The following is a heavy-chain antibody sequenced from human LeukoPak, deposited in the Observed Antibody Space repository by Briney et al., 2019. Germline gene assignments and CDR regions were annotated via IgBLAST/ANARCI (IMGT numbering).Heavy chain of an antibody. J-gene: IGHJ4*02. V-gene: IGHV1-2*02. CDR3: ARAGYYYGSGSYYNDFDY. D-gene: IGHD3-10*01. CDR2: INPNSGGT. CDR1: GYTFTGYY. Sequence: ASVKVSCKASGYTFTGYYMHWVRQAPGQGLEWMGWINPNSGGTNYAQKFQGRVTMTRDTSISTAYMELSRLRSDDTAVYYCARAGYYYGSGSYYNDFDYWGQGTLVTVSS.